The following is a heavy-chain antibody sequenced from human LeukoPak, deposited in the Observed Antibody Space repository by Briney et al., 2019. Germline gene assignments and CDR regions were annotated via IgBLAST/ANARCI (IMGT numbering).Heavy chain of an antibody. J-gene: IGHJ6*02. Sequence: SETLSLTCTVSGGSISSYYWSWIRQPPGKGLEWIGYIHYSGSTNYNPSLKSRVTISLDTSKNQFSLKLNSVTAADTAVYYCAREHTYYFGSQTSTLDVWGQGTAVTVSS. V-gene: IGHV4-59*12. CDR1: GGSISSYY. CDR3: AREHTYYFGSQTSTLDV. CDR2: IHYSGST. D-gene: IGHD3-10*01.